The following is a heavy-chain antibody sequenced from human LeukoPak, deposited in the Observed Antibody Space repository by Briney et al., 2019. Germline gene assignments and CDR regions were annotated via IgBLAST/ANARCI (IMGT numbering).Heavy chain of an antibody. CDR2: INPNGGST. D-gene: IGHD5-12*01. Sequence: GASVKVSRKASGYILTSYYMHWVRQAPGQGLEGMGIINPNGGSTTYAQKFQGRVIMTRDTSTSTFYMELRSLRSEDTAVYYCARAPLYGGYDLTIDFWGQGSLVTVSS. CDR3: ARAPLYGGYDLTIDF. J-gene: IGHJ4*02. V-gene: IGHV1-46*01. CDR1: GYILTSYY.